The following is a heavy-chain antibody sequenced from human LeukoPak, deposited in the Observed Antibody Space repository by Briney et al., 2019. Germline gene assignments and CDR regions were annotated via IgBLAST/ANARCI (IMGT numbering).Heavy chain of an antibody. D-gene: IGHD2-2*01. Sequence: PGGSLRLSCAASGFTFSTFAMIWVRQPPGKGLEWVSSIFPSGGEIHYADSVRGRFTISRDNSKSTLSLQMNSLRAEDTAIYYCAKDSRGSSAWNHWGQGTLVTVSS. CDR1: GFTFSTFA. J-gene: IGHJ5*02. CDR2: IFPSGGEI. V-gene: IGHV3-23*01. CDR3: AKDSRGSSAWNH.